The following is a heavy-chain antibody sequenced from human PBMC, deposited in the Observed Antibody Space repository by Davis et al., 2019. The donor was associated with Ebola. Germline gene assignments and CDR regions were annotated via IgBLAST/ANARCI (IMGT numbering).Heavy chain of an antibody. CDR2: ISGSGGST. V-gene: IGHV3-23*01. Sequence: GESLKISCAASGFTFSSYAMSWVRQAPGKGLEWAPAISGSGGSTYYADSVKGRFTISRDNSKNTLYLQMNSLRAEDTAVYYCAKVRSLTTVTTKGYYYYYMDVWGKGTTVTVSS. CDR3: AKVRSLTTVTTKGYYYYYMDV. D-gene: IGHD4-11*01. CDR1: GFTFSSYA. J-gene: IGHJ6*03.